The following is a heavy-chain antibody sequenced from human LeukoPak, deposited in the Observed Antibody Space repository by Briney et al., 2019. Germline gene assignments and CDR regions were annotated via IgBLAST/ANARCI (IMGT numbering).Heavy chain of an antibody. CDR3: AKSDSSGYYYFDY. V-gene: IGHV3-23*01. J-gene: IGHJ4*02. D-gene: IGHD3-22*01. Sequence: GGSLRLSCAASGFIFSSYAMSWVRQAPGKGLEWVSAISGSGGSTYYADSVKGRFTISRDNSKNTLYLQMNSLRAEDTAVYYCAKSDSSGYYYFDYWGQGTLVTVSS. CDR2: ISGSGGST. CDR1: GFIFSSYA.